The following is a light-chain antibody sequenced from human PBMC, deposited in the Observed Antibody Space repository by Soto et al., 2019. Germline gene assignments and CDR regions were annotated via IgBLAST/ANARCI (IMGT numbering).Light chain of an antibody. V-gene: IGLV2-8*01. Sequence: QSALTQPPSASGSPGQSVTISCTGTSSDVGGYNYVSWYQQHPGKAPKLMISEVSKRPSGVPDRFSGSKSGNTASLTVSGLQSEDEADYYCSSYAGSNFVVFGGGTQLTVL. CDR1: SSDVGGYNY. CDR3: SSYAGSNFVV. J-gene: IGLJ2*01. CDR2: EVS.